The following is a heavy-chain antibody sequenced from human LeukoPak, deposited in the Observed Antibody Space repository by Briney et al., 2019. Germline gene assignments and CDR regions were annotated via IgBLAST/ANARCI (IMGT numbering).Heavy chain of an antibody. Sequence: GGSLRLSCAASGFIFNNYGLVWVRQAPGKGLEWASAISNDGGGTTYADFVKGRFSVSRDNSKNTLFPQMNSLRAEDTALYYCAKGSSGYFFDLWGQGTLVTVSS. CDR2: ISNDGGGT. V-gene: IGHV3-23*01. J-gene: IGHJ4*02. CDR3: AKGSSGYFFDL. CDR1: GFIFNNYG. D-gene: IGHD3-22*01.